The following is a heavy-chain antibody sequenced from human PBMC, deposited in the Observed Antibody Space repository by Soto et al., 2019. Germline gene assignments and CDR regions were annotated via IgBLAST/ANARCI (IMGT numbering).Heavy chain of an antibody. CDR2: INHSGST. J-gene: IGHJ6*02. D-gene: IGHD3-22*01. Sequence: PSETLSVTCAVYGGSFSGYYWSWSRQPPGKGLEWIGEINHSGSTNYNPSLKSRVTISVDTSKNQFSLKLSSVTAADTAVYYCARGATYYYDSSGLWNDYYGMDVWGQGTTVT. CDR3: ARGATYYYDSSGLWNDYYGMDV. CDR1: GGSFSGYY. V-gene: IGHV4-34*01.